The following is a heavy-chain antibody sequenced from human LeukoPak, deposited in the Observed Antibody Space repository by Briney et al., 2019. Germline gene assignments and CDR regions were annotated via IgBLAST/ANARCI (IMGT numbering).Heavy chain of an antibody. CDR2: IYYSGST. J-gene: IGHJ4*02. CDR3: ARGTVAVFDY. Sequence: PSETLSLTCTVAAGSVSSGSYCWSWIRQTPGKGLEWIGYIYYSGSTNYNPSLKSRVTISVDTSKNQFSLKLSSVTAADTAVYYCARGTVAVFDYWGQGTLVTVSS. D-gene: IGHD4-23*01. CDR1: AGSVSSGSYC. V-gene: IGHV4-61*01.